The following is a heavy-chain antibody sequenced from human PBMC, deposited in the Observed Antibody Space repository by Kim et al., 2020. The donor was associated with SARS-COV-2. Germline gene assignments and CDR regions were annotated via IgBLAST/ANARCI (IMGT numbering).Heavy chain of an antibody. CDR2: IIPIFGTA. J-gene: IGHJ4*02. Sequence: SVKVSCKASGGTFSSYAISWVRQAPGQGLEWMGGIIPIFGTANYAQKFQGRVTITADESTSTAYMELSSLRSEDTAVYYCARDRRHYSGYDYGERWGQGTLVTVSS. D-gene: IGHD5-12*01. CDR3: ARDRRHYSGYDYGER. CDR1: GGTFSSYA. V-gene: IGHV1-69*13.